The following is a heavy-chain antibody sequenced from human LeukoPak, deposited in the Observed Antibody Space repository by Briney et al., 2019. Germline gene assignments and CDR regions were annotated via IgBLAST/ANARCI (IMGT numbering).Heavy chain of an antibody. J-gene: IGHJ4*02. D-gene: IGHD7-27*01. Sequence: SVKVSCKAFGGSFSSEAISWVRQAPGQGLEWMGGIIPIFGTANYAQKFQGRVTITTDESTSTAYMELSSLRSEDTAVYYCARSPRNWGFDYWGQGTLVTVSS. CDR2: IIPIFGTA. CDR3: ARSPRNWGFDY. V-gene: IGHV1-69*05. CDR1: GGSFSSEA.